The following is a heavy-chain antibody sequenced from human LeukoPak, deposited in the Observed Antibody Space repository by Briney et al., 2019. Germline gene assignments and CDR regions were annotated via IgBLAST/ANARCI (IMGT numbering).Heavy chain of an antibody. CDR2: ISSSSSYI. D-gene: IGHD5-24*01. V-gene: IGHV3-21*01. Sequence: GGSLRLSCAASGFTFSSYSMNWVSQAPGKGLEWVSFISSSSSYIYYADSVKGRFTISRDNAKNSLYLQMNSLRAEDTAVYYGARGDGYKSSFDYWGQGTLVTVSS. CDR1: GFTFSSYS. CDR3: ARGDGYKSSFDY. J-gene: IGHJ4*02.